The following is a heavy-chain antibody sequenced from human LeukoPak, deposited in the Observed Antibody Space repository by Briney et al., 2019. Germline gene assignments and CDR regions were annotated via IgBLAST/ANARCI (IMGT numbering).Heavy chain of an antibody. CDR3: ARRTVTTSYYYYYYMDV. CDR2: IKQDGSEK. V-gene: IGHV3-7*01. J-gene: IGHJ6*03. D-gene: IGHD4-17*01. Sequence: PGGSLRLSCTVSGFTVSSNSMSWVRQAPGKGLEWVANIKQDGSEKYYVDSVKGRFTISRDNAKNSLYLQMNSLRAEDTAVYYCARRTVTTSYYYYYYMDVWGKGTTVTVSS. CDR1: GFTVSSNS.